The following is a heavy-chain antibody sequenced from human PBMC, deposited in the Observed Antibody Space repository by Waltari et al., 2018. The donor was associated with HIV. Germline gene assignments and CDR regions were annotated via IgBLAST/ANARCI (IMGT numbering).Heavy chain of an antibody. CDR1: GFTCSGSA. J-gene: IGHJ4*02. CDR2: SRRKADRYAT. CDR3: TSWLGATTPY. V-gene: IGHV3-73*01. D-gene: IGHD1-26*01. Sequence: EVQLVESGGGLVQPGGPRKLSWAAPGFTCSGSAMHWVRQAFGQGLGGVSRSRRKADRYATAYAASVKGRFTISRDDSKNTAYLQMNSLKTEDTAVYYCTSWLGATTPYWGQGTLVTVSS.